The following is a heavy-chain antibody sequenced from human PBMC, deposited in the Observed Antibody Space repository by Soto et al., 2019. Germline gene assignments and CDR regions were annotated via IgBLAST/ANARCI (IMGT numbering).Heavy chain of an antibody. V-gene: IGHV1-8*01. CDR1: GYTFTSYD. Sequence: QVQLVQSGAEVKKPGASVKVSCKASGYTFTSYDINWVRQATGQGLEWMGWMNPNSGNTGYAQKFQGRVTMTRNTSISRAYMELSSLRSDDTAVYYCARDSGWWVAGRNDRGYWGQGTLVTVSS. J-gene: IGHJ4*02. D-gene: IGHD6-19*01. CDR3: ARDSGWWVAGRNDRGY. CDR2: MNPNSGNT.